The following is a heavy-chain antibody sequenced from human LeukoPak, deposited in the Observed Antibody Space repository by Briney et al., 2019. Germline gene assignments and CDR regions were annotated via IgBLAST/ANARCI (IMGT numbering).Heavy chain of an antibody. CDR2: FSSGGSA. CDR1: GGSISSSSYY. Sequence: SETLSLTCIVPGGSISSSSYYWAWIRQSPGKGLEWIGTFSSGGSAYYNPSLTSRVSISKDTSDNQFSLRLYSVTAADTAVYYCARKQTGTMYDIWGQGTQVTVSS. CDR3: ARKQTGTMYDI. V-gene: IGHV4-39*07. J-gene: IGHJ4*02. D-gene: IGHD1-7*01.